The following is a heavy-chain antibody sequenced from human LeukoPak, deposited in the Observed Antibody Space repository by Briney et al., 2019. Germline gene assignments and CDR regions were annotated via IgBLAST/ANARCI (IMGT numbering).Heavy chain of an antibody. CDR1: GGSISSYY. CDR3: ARLIAVPNLDDAFDI. D-gene: IGHD6-19*01. J-gene: IGHJ3*02. Sequence: SETLSLTCTVSGGSISSYYWSWIRQPPGKGLEWIGYIYYSGSTNYNPSLKSRVTISVDTSKNQFSLKLSSVTAADTAVYYCARLIAVPNLDDAFDIWGQGTMVTVSS. V-gene: IGHV4-59*01. CDR2: IYYSGST.